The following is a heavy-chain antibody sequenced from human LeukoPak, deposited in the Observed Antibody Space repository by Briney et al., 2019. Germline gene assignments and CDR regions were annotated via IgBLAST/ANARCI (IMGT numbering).Heavy chain of an antibody. CDR2: TYYRSKWYN. J-gene: IGHJ3*01. CDR1: GDSVSSNSTA. Sequence: SQTLSLTCAISGDSVSSNSTACNWIRQSPSRGLEWLGRTYYRSKWYNDYAVSVKSRITINPDTSKNQFSLQLNSVTPEDTAVYYCARGGQGDGCGADEAFDFWGQGTMVTVSS. CDR3: ARGGQGDGCGADEAFDF. D-gene: IGHD5-24*01. V-gene: IGHV6-1*01.